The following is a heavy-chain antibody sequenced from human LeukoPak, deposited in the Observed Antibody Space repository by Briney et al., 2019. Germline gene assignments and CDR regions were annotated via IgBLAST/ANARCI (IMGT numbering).Heavy chain of an antibody. Sequence: PSETLSLTCTVSGGSISSGGYYWSWIRQHPGKGLEWIGYIYYSGSTYYNPSLKSRVTISVDTSKNQFSLKLSSVTAADTAVYYCARDQDWYYGSGSRWYFDLWGRGTLVTVSS. D-gene: IGHD3-10*01. J-gene: IGHJ2*01. CDR3: ARDQDWYYGSGSRWYFDL. CDR1: GGSISSGGYY. CDR2: IYYSGST. V-gene: IGHV4-31*03.